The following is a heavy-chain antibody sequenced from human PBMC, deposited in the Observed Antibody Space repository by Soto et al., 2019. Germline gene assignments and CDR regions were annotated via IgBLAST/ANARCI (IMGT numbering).Heavy chain of an antibody. D-gene: IGHD5-18*01. CDR2: IYYSGST. CDR3: ASNAAVQLWLPYPGPFDY. Sequence: SETLSLTCTVSGGSIGSGGYYWSWIRQHPGKGLEWIGYIYYSGSTYYNPSLKSRVTISVDTSKNQFSLKLSSVTAADTAVYYCASNAAVQLWLPYPGPFDYWGQGTLVTVSS. V-gene: IGHV4-31*03. CDR1: GGSIGSGGYY. J-gene: IGHJ4*02.